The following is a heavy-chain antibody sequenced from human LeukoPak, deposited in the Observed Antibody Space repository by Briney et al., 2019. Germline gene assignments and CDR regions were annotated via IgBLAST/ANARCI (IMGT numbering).Heavy chain of an antibody. D-gene: IGHD3-22*01. CDR3: ARLFDSSGYYYKFDC. CDR1: GGSISSSSYY. J-gene: IGHJ4*02. V-gene: IGHV4-39*01. CDR2: IYYSGST. Sequence: SETLSLTCTVSGGSISSSSYYWGWVRQPPGKGLEWIGSIYYSGSTYYNPSLKSRVTISVDTSKNQFSLKLSSVTAADTAVYYCARLFDSSGYYYKFDCWGQGTLVTVSS.